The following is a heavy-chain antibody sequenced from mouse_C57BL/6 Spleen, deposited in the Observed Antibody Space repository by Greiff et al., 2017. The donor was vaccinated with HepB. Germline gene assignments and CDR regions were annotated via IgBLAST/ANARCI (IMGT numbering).Heavy chain of an antibody. CDR2: IDPETGGT. CDR1: GYTFTDYE. J-gene: IGHJ2*01. CDR3: TRGGDSYYFDY. Sequence: VKLMESGAELVRPGASVTLSCKASGYTFTDYEMHWVKQTPVHGLEWIGAIDPETGGTAYNQKFKGKAILTADKSSSTAYMELRSLTSEDSAVYYCTRGGDSYYFDYWGQGTTLTVSS. V-gene: IGHV1-15*01.